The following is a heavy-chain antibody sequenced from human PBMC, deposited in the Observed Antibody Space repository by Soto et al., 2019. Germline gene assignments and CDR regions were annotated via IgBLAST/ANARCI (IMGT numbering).Heavy chain of an antibody. CDR3: ARAPRIAAAGNFDY. CDR2: INHSGST. J-gene: IGHJ4*02. V-gene: IGHV4-34*01. D-gene: IGHD6-13*01. CDR1: GGSFSGYY. Sequence: QVQLQQWGAGLLKPSETLSLTCAVYGGSFSGYYWSWIRQPPGKGLEWIGEINHSGSTNYNPSLKSRVTISVDTSKNQFSLKLSSVTAADKAVYYCARAPRIAAAGNFDYWGQGTLVTVSS.